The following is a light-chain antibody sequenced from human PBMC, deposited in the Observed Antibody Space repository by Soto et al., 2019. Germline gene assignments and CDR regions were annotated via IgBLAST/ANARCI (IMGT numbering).Light chain of an antibody. CDR1: QNVYNN. J-gene: IGKJ4*01. CDR3: QQCSNWPLT. V-gene: IGKV3-15*01. Sequence: DIVMTQSPATLSVSPGEPSTLSCKTSQNVYNNLDWYQQRPGQPPRLLIYDASTSATGISARFSGSGYGTEFTLTISCLQSEDFAGDFCQQCSNWPLTFGGGTKVEIK. CDR2: DAS.